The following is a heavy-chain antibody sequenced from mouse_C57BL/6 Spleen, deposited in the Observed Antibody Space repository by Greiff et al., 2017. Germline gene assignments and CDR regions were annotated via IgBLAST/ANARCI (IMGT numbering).Heavy chain of an antibody. Sequence: VQLQQSGPELVKPGASVKLSCKASGYTFTSYDINWVKQRPGQGLEWIGWIYPRDGSTKYNEKFKGKATLTVDTSSSTAYMELHSLPSEDSAVYFCARSSYDGYYYFDDWGQGTTLTVSS. CDR3: ARSSYDGYYYFDD. CDR2: IYPRDGST. CDR1: GYTFTSYD. D-gene: IGHD2-3*01. J-gene: IGHJ2*01. V-gene: IGHV1-85*01.